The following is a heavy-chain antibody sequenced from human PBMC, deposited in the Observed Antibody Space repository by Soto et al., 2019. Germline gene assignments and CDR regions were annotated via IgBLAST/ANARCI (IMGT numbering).Heavy chain of an antibody. CDR2: VYSGGST. J-gene: IGHJ4*02. CDR3: ARAPRSGDCFDY. D-gene: IGHD1-26*01. CDR1: SGSLSRYS. V-gene: IGHV4-59*01. Sequence: QVQLQESGPGLLKPSETLSLTCTVSSGSLSRYSWAWIRQPPGKGLEWIGYVYSGGSTFSNPSLNGRVTISIDTSKSQFSLRLTSVTAADTGVFYCARAPRSGDCFDYWGQGTLVTVSS.